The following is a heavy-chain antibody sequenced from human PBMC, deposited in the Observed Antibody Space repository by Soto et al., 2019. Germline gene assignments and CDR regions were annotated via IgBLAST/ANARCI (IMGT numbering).Heavy chain of an antibody. CDR1: GGSISSYY. CDR3: ARDRVGATVYYYGMDV. V-gene: IGHV4-59*01. CDR2: IYYSGST. Sequence: SETLSLTCAVSGGSISSYYWSWIRQPPGKGLEWIGYIYYSGSTNYNPSLKSRVTISVDTSKNQFSLKLSSVTAADTAVYYCARDRVGATVYYYGMDVWGQGTTVTVSS. D-gene: IGHD1-26*01. J-gene: IGHJ6*02.